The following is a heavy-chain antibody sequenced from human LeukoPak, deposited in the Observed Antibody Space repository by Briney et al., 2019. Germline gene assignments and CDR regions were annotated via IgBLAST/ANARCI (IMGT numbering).Heavy chain of an antibody. CDR3: AKDLESGYSTNWYYFDY. CDR1: GFTFSAYA. V-gene: IGHV3-64D*06. D-gene: IGHD6-13*01. Sequence: PGGSLRLSCSASGFTFSAYAMHWVRQAPGKGLECVSGISSNGDTSYYADSVKGRFTISRDNSRNTLYLQMSSLRAEDTAVFYCAKDLESGYSTNWYYFDYWGQGTLVTVSS. J-gene: IGHJ4*02. CDR2: ISSNGDTS.